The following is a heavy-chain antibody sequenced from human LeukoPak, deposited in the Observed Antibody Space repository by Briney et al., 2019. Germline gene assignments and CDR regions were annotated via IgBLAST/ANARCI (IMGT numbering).Heavy chain of an antibody. V-gene: IGHV3-74*01. D-gene: IGHD3-22*01. CDR1: GFTFSSYW. J-gene: IGHJ4*02. CDR3: ARRGYDTGTLDY. Sequence: GGSLRLSCAAAGFTFSSYWMHWVRQAPGKGLVWVSRINSEETSTSYADSVKGRFTISRDNAKNTLYLQMLSLRAEDTAVYYCARRGYDTGTLDYWGQGTLVTVSS. CDR2: INSEETST.